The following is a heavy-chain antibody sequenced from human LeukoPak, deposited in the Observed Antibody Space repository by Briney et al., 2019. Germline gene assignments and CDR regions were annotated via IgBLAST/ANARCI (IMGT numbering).Heavy chain of an antibody. J-gene: IGHJ4*02. CDR1: GGTFSRYA. Sequence: SVKVSCKASGGTFSRYAISWVRQAPGQGLEWMGGIIPIFGTANYAQKFQGRVTITADESTSTAYMELSSLRSEDTAMYYCAIWDYDTLTDLHIPFDYWGQGTLVTGSS. CDR2: IIPIFGTA. D-gene: IGHD3-9*01. V-gene: IGHV1-69*13. CDR3: AIWDYDTLTDLHIPFDY.